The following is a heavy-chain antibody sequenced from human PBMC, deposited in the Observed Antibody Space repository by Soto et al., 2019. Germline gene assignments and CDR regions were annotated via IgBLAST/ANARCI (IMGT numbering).Heavy chain of an antibody. CDR3: AKDGTVVPAAMPDY. Sequence: GGSLRLSCAASGFTFSSYAMSWVRQAPGKGLEWVSAISGGGGTTYYTNSVKGRFTISRDNSKNTLFLQMNSQRAEDTAVYYCAKDGTVVPAAMPDYWGQGALVTVSS. CDR2: ISGGGGTT. D-gene: IGHD2-2*01. CDR1: GFTFSSYA. V-gene: IGHV3-23*01. J-gene: IGHJ4*02.